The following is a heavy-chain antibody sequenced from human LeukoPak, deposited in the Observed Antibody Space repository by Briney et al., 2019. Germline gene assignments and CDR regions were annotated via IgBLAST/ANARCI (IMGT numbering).Heavy chain of an antibody. CDR1: GFTFSSYW. Sequence: GGSLRLSCAASGFTFSSYWMSWVRQAPGKGLEWVANIKEDGSDRKYVDSVKGRFTISRDNSKNTLYLQMNSLRAEDTALYYCARGSTSAAGVTYWGQGTLVTVSS. CDR3: ARGSTSAAGVTY. J-gene: IGHJ4*02. V-gene: IGHV3-7*03. D-gene: IGHD6-13*01. CDR2: IKEDGSDR.